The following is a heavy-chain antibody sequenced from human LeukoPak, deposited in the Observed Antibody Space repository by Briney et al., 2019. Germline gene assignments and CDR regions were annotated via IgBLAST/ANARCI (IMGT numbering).Heavy chain of an antibody. CDR1: GFTFSSYG. CDR2: ISYDGSNK. CDR3: TRGQWLANPIDY. D-gene: IGHD6-19*01. Sequence: GGSLRLSCAASGFTFSSYGMHWVRQAPGKGLEWVAVISYDGSNKYYADSVKGRFTISRDNSKNTLYLQMNSLKTEDTAVYYCTRGQWLANPIDYWGQGTLVTVSS. V-gene: IGHV3-30*03. J-gene: IGHJ4*02.